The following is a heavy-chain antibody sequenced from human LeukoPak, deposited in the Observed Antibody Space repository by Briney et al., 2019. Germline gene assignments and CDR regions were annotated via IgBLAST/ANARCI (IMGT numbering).Heavy chain of an antibody. Sequence: SETLSLTCTVSGGSISSGGYYWSWIRQPLGKGLEWIGYIYHSGSTYYNPSLKSRVTISVDRSKNQFSLKLSSVTAADTAVYYCARENIVGGRSYYGMDVWGQGTTVTVSS. CDR3: ARENIVGGRSYYGMDV. J-gene: IGHJ6*02. CDR1: GGSISSGGYY. CDR2: IYHSGST. D-gene: IGHD2-21*01. V-gene: IGHV4-30-2*01.